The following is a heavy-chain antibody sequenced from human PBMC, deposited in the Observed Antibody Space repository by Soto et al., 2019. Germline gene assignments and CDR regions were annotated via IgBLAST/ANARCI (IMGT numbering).Heavy chain of an antibody. J-gene: IGHJ4*02. CDR2: ISYDGSNK. CDR3: AKDSGYQLLLVYFDY. Sequence: GGSLRLSCAASGFTFSSYGMHWVRQAPGKGLEWVAVISYDGSNKYYADSVKGRFTISRDNSKNTLYLQMNSLRAEDTAVYYCAKDSGYQLLLVYFDYWGQGTLVTVSS. D-gene: IGHD2-2*01. V-gene: IGHV3-30*18. CDR1: GFTFSSYG.